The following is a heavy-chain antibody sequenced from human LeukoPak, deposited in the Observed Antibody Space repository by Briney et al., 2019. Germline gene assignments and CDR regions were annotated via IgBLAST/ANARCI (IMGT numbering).Heavy chain of an antibody. CDR1: GYTFTGYH. CDR3: ARDLSTLGAHDFDY. J-gene: IGHJ4*02. Sequence: ASVKVSCKASGYTFTGYHMHWVRQAPGQGLEWMGRINPNSGDTNCAQKFQGRVAMTRDTSISTAFMELTRLRSDDTAVYYCARDLSTLGAHDFDYWGQGTLVTVSS. CDR2: INPNSGDT. D-gene: IGHD1-26*01. V-gene: IGHV1-2*06.